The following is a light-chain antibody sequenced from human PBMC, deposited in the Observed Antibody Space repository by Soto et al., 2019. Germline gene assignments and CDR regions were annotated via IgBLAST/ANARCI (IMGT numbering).Light chain of an antibody. CDR3: GSWDSSMSAYV. J-gene: IGLJ1*01. Sequence: QSVLTQPPSVSAAPGQKVTISCSGSSSNIGGNSVSWYQQLPGTAPKLLIYDDNKRPSGIPDRFSGSKSGTSATLGITGFQTGEEADYYCGSWDSSMSAYVFANGTKVTVL. CDR2: DDN. V-gene: IGLV1-51*01. CDR1: SSNIGGNS.